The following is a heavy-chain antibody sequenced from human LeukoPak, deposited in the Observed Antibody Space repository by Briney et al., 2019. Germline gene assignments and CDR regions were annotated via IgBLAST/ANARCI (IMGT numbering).Heavy chain of an antibody. CDR2: IIPIFGTA. Sequence: SVKVSCKASGGTFSSYAISWVRQAPGQGLEWMGGIIPIFGTANYAQKFRGRVTITTDESTSTAYMELSSLRSEDTAVYYCANYDSSGGPDYWGQGTLVTVSS. V-gene: IGHV1-69*05. CDR3: ANYDSSGGPDY. D-gene: IGHD3-22*01. CDR1: GGTFSSYA. J-gene: IGHJ4*02.